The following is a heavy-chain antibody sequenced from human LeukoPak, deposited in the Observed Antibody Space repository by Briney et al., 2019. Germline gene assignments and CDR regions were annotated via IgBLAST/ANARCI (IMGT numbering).Heavy chain of an antibody. V-gene: IGHV4-59*01. Sequence: SETLSLTCTVSGGSISSYYWSWIRQPPGKGLEWIGYIYYSGSTNYDPSLKSRVTISVDTSKNQFSLKLSSVTAADTAVYYCAREESYGVHAGWGQGTLVTVSS. CDR1: GGSISSYY. D-gene: IGHD4-17*01. J-gene: IGHJ4*02. CDR2: IYYSGST. CDR3: AREESYGVHAG.